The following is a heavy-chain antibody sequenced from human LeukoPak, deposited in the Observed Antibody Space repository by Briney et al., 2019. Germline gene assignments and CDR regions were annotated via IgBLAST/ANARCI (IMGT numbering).Heavy chain of an antibody. CDR1: GGTFSSYA. J-gene: IGHJ4*02. V-gene: IGHV1-69*05. CDR2: IIPIFGTA. CDR3: ARDSKAAADFDY. Sequence: SVKVSCKASGGTFSSYAISWVRQAPGQGLEGLGGIIPIFGTANYAQKVQGIVTITTDESTSTAYMELSSLRSEDTAVYYCARDSKAAADFDYWGQGTLVTVSS. D-gene: IGHD6-13*01.